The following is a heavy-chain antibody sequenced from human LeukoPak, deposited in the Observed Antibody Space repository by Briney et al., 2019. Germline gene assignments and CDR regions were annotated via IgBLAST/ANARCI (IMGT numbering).Heavy chain of an antibody. V-gene: IGHV4-61*01. CDR1: GDSISSGSYY. D-gene: IGHD3-9*01. CDR3: ARGGYDILTGYPIDAFDI. Sequence: SETLSLTCTVSGDSISSGSYYWSWIRQPPGKGLEWIGYIYYSGSTNYNPSLKSRVTISVDTSKNQFSLKLSSVTAADTAVYYCARGGYDILTGYPIDAFDIWGLGTMVTVSS. J-gene: IGHJ3*02. CDR2: IYYSGST.